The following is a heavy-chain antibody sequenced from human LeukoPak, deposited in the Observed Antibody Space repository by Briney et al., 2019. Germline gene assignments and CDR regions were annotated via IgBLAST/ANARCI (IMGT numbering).Heavy chain of an antibody. CDR3: ARARADWFDP. CDR1: GGSISSYY. J-gene: IGHJ5*02. Sequence: SETLSLTCTVSGGSISSYYWIWIRQHPGKGLEWIGYIYYSGSTNYHPSLKSRVTISVDTSKNQFSLKLSSVTAADTAVYYCARARADWFDPWGQGTLVTVSS. CDR2: IYYSGST. V-gene: IGHV4-59*01.